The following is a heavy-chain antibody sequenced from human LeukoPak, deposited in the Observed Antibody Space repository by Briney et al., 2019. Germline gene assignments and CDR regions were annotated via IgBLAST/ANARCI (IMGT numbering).Heavy chain of an antibody. Sequence: PGRSLRLSCAASGFTFSSYGMHWVRQAPGKGLEWVSSIDSSSSFIYYADSVKGRFTISRDNAKNSLYLQMNSLRAEDTAVYYCAKKGSRIAAAGPYFDYWGQGTLVTVSS. CDR3: AKKGSRIAAAGPYFDY. V-gene: IGHV3-21*01. J-gene: IGHJ4*02. D-gene: IGHD6-13*01. CDR2: IDSSSSFI. CDR1: GFTFSSYG.